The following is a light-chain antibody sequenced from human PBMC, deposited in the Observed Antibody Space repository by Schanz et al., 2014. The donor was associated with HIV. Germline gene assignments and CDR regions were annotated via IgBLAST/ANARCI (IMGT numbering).Light chain of an antibody. Sequence: QSVLTQPPSASGTPGQRVSISCSGSSSNIGSNYVYWYQQLPGTAPKLLIYRSNQRPSGVPDRFSGSSSGTSASLAISGLQSEDKADYYCAAWDDSLNGWVFGGGTKLTVL. J-gene: IGLJ3*02. V-gene: IGLV1-47*01. CDR3: AAWDDSLNGWV. CDR1: SSNIGSNY. CDR2: RSN.